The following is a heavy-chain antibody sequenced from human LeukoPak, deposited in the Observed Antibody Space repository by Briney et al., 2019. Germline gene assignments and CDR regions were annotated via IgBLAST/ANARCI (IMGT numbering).Heavy chain of an antibody. D-gene: IGHD3-10*01. Sequence: PGGSLRLSCAASGVTVRSNYMSWVRQAPGKGLEWVSGINWNGGSTGYADSVKGRFTISRDNAKNSLYLQMNSLRAEDTAVYYCARGPMVRGVFIRRSKSGYFDNWGQGTLVTVSS. CDR2: INWNGGST. CDR1: GVTVRSNY. CDR3: ARGPMVRGVFIRRSKSGYFDN. V-gene: IGHV3-20*04. J-gene: IGHJ4*02.